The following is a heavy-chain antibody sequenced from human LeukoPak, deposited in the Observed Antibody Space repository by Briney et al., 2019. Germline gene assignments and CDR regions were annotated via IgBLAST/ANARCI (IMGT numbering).Heavy chain of an antibody. CDR3: ARENPSYYYDSSGYYL. CDR2: TYYRSKWYN. Sequence: SQTLSLTSAISRDTVSSNSAAWNWIRQSPSRGLEWLGRTYYRSKWYNDYSVSVKSRITINPDTSKNQFSLQLNSVTPPYTAVYYCARENPSYYYDSSGYYLWGQGTLVTVSS. J-gene: IGHJ4*02. V-gene: IGHV6-1*01. D-gene: IGHD3-22*01. CDR1: RDTVSSNSAA.